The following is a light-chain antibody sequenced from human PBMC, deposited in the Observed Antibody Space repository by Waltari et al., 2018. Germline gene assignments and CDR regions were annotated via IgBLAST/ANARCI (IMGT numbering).Light chain of an antibody. V-gene: IGKV1-27*01. CDR3: QQYNSAPWT. J-gene: IGKJ1*01. CDR1: QGISNY. CDR2: AAS. Sequence: DIQMTQSPSSLSASVGDRVTIPCRASQGISNYLAWYQQKPGKVPKLLIYAASTLQPGVPSRFSGSGSGTEFTLTISSLQPEDVATYYCQQYNSAPWTFGQGTKVEIK.